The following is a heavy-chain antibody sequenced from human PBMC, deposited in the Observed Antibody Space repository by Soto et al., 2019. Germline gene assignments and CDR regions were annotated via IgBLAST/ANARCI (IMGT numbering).Heavy chain of an antibody. CDR2: IYSGGST. V-gene: IGHV3-53*01. D-gene: IGHD5-12*01. CDR1: GFTVSSNY. CDR3: ASLIVATSTDFDY. J-gene: IGHJ4*02. Sequence: EVQLVESGGGLIQPGGSLRLSCAASGFTVSSNYMSWVRQAPGKGLEWVSVIYSGGSTYYADSVKGRFTISRDNSKNTLYLQMNSLRAEDTAVYYCASLIVATSTDFDYWGQGTLVTVSS.